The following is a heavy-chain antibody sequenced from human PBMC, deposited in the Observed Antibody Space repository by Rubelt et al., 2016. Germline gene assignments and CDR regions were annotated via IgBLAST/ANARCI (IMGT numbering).Heavy chain of an antibody. CDR1: GFTFSRTG. D-gene: IGHD6-6*01. J-gene: IGHJ4*02. Sequence: VQLVESGGGVVQPGRSLRLSCAASGFTFSRTGMQWVRQTPDKGLEWVAVIYSGGSTYYADSVKARFTISRDNSKNTGYRELNSLGAEDTAVYYWARSPIAARPFDYVGQGTLVTVSS. CDR3: ARSPIAARPFDY. CDR2: IYSGGST. V-gene: IGHV3-NL1*01.